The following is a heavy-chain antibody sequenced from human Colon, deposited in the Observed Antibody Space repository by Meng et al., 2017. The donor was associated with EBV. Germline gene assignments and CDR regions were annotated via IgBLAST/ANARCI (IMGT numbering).Heavy chain of an antibody. CDR1: GGYLSGYY. CDR3: ARGEPVPGHFLKS. D-gene: IGHD6-19*01. J-gene: IGHJ5*02. V-gene: IGHV4-34*01. CDR2: MNNSGNT. Sequence: VQLQQVGAGLLKPPETLSLTCSVSGGYLSGYYWRWLRQPPGKGLEWIGEMNNSGNTNYNPSLKSRVTISIDTSKNQFSLKLSSVTDADTAVYFCARGEPVPGHFLKSWGQGTLVTVSS.